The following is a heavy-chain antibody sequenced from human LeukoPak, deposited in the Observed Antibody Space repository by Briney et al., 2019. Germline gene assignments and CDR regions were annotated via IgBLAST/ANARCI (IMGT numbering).Heavy chain of an antibody. CDR1: GGTLDTYA. CDR3: AREKHDYSWYFHGMDV. V-gene: IGHV1-69*04. J-gene: IGHJ6*02. Sequence: SVKVSCKASGGTLDTYAISWVRQAPGQGLEWMGRVIPAPDRLEYAQKFQGRLTITADTSTTTAYMELSSLGSDDTAVYSCAREKHDYSWYFHGMDVWGQGTTVTVSS. D-gene: IGHD3-16*01. CDR2: VIPAPDRL.